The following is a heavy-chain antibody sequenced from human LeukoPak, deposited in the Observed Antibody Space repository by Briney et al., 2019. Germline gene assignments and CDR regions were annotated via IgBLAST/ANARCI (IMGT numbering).Heavy chain of an antibody. CDR3: ATDLGIAAAGAFDC. J-gene: IGHJ4*02. V-gene: IGHV1-24*01. CDR2: FDPEDGET. D-gene: IGHD6-13*01. Sequence: ASVKVSCTVSGYTLTELSMHWVRQAPGKGLEWMGGFDPEDGETIYAQKFQGKVTMTEETSTDTAYMELSSLRSEDTAVYYCATDLGIAAAGAFDCWGQGTLVTVSS. CDR1: GYTLTELS.